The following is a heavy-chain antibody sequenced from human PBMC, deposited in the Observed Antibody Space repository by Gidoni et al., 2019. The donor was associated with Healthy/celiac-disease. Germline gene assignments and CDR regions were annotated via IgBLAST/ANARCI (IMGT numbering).Heavy chain of an antibody. D-gene: IGHD3-3*01. J-gene: IGHJ4*02. V-gene: IGHV3-30*18. CDR2: ISYDGSNK. CDR1: GFTFSSYG. Sequence: QVQLVESGGGVVQPGRSLRLSCAASGFTFSSYGMHWVRQAPGKGLEWVAVISYDGSNKYYVDSVKGRFTISRDSSKNTLFLQMNSLRAEDTAVYYCAKAGTFDFWRYFDYWGQGTPVTVSS. CDR3: AKAGTFDFWRYFDY.